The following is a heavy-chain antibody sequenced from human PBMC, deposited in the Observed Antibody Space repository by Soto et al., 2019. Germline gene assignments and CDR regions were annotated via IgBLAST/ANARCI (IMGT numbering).Heavy chain of an antibody. V-gene: IGHV4-39*01. CDR1: GGSISSSDYY. D-gene: IGHD3-9*01. CDR2: FYYSGST. CDR3: ARPTEALSGPYFDH. Sequence: QLQLQESGPGLVKPSETLSFTCTVSGGSISSSDYYWGWIRQPPGKGLEWIGSFYYSGSTYYNPSLKSRLTTSVDASKNQFSLKLSSVTAADTALYYCARPTEALSGPYFDHWGQGTLVTVSS. J-gene: IGHJ4*02.